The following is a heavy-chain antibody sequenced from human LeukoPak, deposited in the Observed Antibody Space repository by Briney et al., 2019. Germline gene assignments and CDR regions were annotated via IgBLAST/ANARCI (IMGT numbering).Heavy chain of an antibody. CDR1: GFTFSSYA. D-gene: IGHD3-10*01. J-gene: IGHJ6*03. CDR2: ISYDGSNK. Sequence: PGRSLRLSCAASGFTFSSYAMHWVRQAPGKGLEWVAVISYDGSNKYYADSVKGRFTISRDNSKNTLYLQMNSLRAEDTAVYYCAREGSGSQGGSDHYYYYYYMDVWGKGTTVTVS. V-gene: IGHV3-30*04. CDR3: AREGSGSQGGSDHYYYYYYMDV.